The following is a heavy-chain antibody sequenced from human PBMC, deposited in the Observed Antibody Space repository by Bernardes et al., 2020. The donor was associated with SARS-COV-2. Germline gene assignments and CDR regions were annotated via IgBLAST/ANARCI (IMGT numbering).Heavy chain of an antibody. D-gene: IGHD5-18*01. CDR1: GYSFTNYW. V-gene: IGHV5-10-1*01. CDR3: ASHWGLQLWPNC. Sequence: GESLKISCKGSGYSFTNYWISWVRQMPGKGLEWMGRIDPSDSYTNYSPSFQGHVTISADKSISTAYLQWSSLKASDTAMYYCASHWGLQLWPNCWGQGTLVTVSS. CDR2: IDPSDSYT. J-gene: IGHJ4*02.